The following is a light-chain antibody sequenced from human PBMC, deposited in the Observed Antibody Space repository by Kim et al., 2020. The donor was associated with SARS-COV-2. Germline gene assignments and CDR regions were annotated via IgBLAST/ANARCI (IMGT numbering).Light chain of an antibody. J-gene: IGLJ2*01. V-gene: IGLV2-14*04. CDR1: ISDSGNYNY. Sequence: GQPITISCTGTISDSGNYNYVSWYQQHPGKAPKLMIYDVSKRPSGASNRFSGSKSGNTASLTISGLQAEDEADYYCSSYTDRNTVIFGGGTQLTVL. CDR3: SSYTDRNTVI. CDR2: DVS.